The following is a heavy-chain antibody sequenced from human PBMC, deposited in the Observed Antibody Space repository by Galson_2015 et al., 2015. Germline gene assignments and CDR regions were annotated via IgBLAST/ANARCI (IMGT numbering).Heavy chain of an antibody. CDR2: ISSSGGST. Sequence: SLSPSCAASGFTFSSYAMSWVRQAPGKGLEWVSIISSSGGSTYCGDSVKGRFTIYRDDSKNTLYLQMNSLRAEDTAVYYCAKRTVIKPLLMYFDYWGQGTLVTVSS. CDR1: GFTFSSYA. J-gene: IGHJ4*02. CDR3: AKRTVIKPLLMYFDY. V-gene: IGHV3-23*01. D-gene: IGHD2-21*01.